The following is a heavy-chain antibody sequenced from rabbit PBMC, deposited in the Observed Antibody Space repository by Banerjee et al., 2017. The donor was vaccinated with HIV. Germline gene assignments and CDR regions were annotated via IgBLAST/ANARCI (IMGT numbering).Heavy chain of an antibody. CDR1: GFSFSSYY. CDR3: ARDLAGVIGWNFNL. CDR2: INTSSGNT. Sequence: QEHLVESGGGLVKPEGSLTLTCTASGFSFSSYYMCWVRQAPGKGPEWIACINTSSGNTVYASWAKGRFTISKTSSTTVTLQMTSLTAADTASYFCARDLAGVIGWNFNLWGPGTLVTVS. D-gene: IGHD4-1*01. J-gene: IGHJ4*01. V-gene: IGHV1S45*01.